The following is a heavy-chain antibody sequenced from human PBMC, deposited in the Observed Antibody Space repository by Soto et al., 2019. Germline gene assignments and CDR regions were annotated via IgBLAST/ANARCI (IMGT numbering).Heavy chain of an antibody. CDR2: ISYDGSNK. J-gene: IGHJ4*02. D-gene: IGHD6-6*01. CDR1: GFTFSSYG. CDR3: AKGEYSSSSLDY. V-gene: IGHV3-30*18. Sequence: PGGSLRLSCAASGFTFSSYGMHWVRQAPGKGLEWVAVISYDGSNKYYADSVKGRFTISRDNSKNTLYLQMNSLRAEDTAVYYCAKGEYSSSSLDYWGQGTLVTVSS.